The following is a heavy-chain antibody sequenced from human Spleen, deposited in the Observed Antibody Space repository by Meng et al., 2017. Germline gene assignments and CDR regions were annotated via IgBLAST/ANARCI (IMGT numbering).Heavy chain of an antibody. J-gene: IGHJ5*02. D-gene: IGHD3-10*01. CDR2: IYYSGTT. CDR1: GGSIHSGSYY. CDR3: ARVTRVWRGWFDP. Sequence: VQLQEPGHGLLKPSKTLPSTCTLSGGSIHSGSYYLSWIRQHPGKGLEWIGYIYYSGTTFYNPSLKSRITISLDTSKNQFSLNLNSVTAADTAVYYCARVTRVWRGWFDPWGQGNLVTASS. V-gene: IGHV4-31*03.